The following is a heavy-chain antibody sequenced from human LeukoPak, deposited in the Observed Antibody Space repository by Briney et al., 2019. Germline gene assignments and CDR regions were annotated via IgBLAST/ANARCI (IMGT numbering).Heavy chain of an antibody. J-gene: IGHJ6*02. Sequence: ASVKVSRKASGYTFTSYGISWVRQAPGQGLEWMGWISAYNGNTNYAQKLQGRVTMTTDTSTSTAYMELRSLRSDDTAVYYCARRYRYCSSTSCYGYYYGMDVWGQGTTVTVSS. CDR2: ISAYNGNT. V-gene: IGHV1-18*01. D-gene: IGHD2-2*01. CDR1: GYTFTSYG. CDR3: ARRYRYCSSTSCYGYYYGMDV.